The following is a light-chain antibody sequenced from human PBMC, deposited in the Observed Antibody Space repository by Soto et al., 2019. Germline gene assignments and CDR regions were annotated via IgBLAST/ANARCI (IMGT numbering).Light chain of an antibody. CDR3: QQYGRSPA. V-gene: IGKV3-20*01. CDR2: GAS. J-gene: IGKJ4*01. Sequence: EIVLTQSPGTLSLSPGERATLSCRASQSVSSSFLAWYQQKPGQAPRLLIYGASNRATGIPDRFSGSGSGTDFTLTISRLEPEDFAVYYCQQYGRSPAFGGGTKVESK. CDR1: QSVSSSF.